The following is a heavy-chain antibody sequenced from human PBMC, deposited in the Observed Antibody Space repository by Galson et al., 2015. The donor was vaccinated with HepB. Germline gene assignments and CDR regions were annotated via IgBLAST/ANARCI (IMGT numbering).Heavy chain of an antibody. D-gene: IGHD2-2*01. V-gene: IGHV6-1*01. J-gene: IGHJ6*02. Sequence: CAISGDSVSSNSAAWNWIRQSPSRGLEWLGRTYYRPKWYNDYAVSVKSRITINPDTSKNQFSLQLNSVTPEDTAVYYCARDRAFVVVPAAIYPNYYGMDVWGQGTTVTVSS. CDR1: GDSVSSNSAA. CDR2: TYYRPKWYN. CDR3: ARDRAFVVVPAAIYPNYYGMDV.